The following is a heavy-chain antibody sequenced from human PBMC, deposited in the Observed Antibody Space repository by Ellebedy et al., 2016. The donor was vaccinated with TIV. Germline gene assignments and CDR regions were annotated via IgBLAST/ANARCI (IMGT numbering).Heavy chain of an antibody. D-gene: IGHD5-12*01. J-gene: IGHJ4*02. CDR1: HYTFSTYV. CDR3: ARAPLGGYSGFDYYDF. Sequence: ASVKVSXKASHYTFSTYVMHWLRQAPGQRPEWLGWINAATGKTRYSQRFQGRLTISRDTSASTAYMDLSGLTSEDTSTYYCARAPLGGYSGFDYYDFWGQGTLLTVSS. V-gene: IGHV1-3*01. CDR2: INAATGKT.